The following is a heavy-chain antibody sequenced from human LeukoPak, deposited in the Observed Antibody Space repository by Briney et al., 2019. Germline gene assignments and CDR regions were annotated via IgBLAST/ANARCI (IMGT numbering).Heavy chain of an antibody. Sequence: ASVKVSCKASGYTFTSYYMHWVRQAPGQGLEWMGIINPSGGSTSYAQKFQGRVTMTRNTSISTAYMELSSLRSEDTAVYYCARVQDDYGDYGDYYYYMDVWGKGTTVTISS. J-gene: IGHJ6*03. V-gene: IGHV1-46*01. CDR1: GYTFTSYY. D-gene: IGHD4-17*01. CDR3: ARVQDDYGDYGDYYYYMDV. CDR2: INPSGGST.